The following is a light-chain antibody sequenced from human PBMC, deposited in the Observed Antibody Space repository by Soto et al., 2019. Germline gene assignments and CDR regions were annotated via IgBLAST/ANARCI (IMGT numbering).Light chain of an antibody. CDR2: DVT. CDR1: SSDVGKYNL. Sequence: QSVLTQPASVSGSPGQSITISCTGTSSDVGKYNLVSWYQHHPGKAPKLILYDVTQWPSGASNRFSGSKSGNKASLTIYGLRAEDEADYYCSSYAGTTTFYVFGTGTKVTVL. V-gene: IGLV2-23*02. CDR3: SSYAGTTTFYV. J-gene: IGLJ1*01.